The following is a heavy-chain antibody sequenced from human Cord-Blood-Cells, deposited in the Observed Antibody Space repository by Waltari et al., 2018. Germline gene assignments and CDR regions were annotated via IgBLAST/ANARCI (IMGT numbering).Heavy chain of an antibody. J-gene: IGHJ2*01. V-gene: IGHV4-31*03. Sequence: QVQLQESGPGLVKPSQTLSLTCTVPGGSISSGGYYWSWIRQHPGKAREWIGYIYYSGSTYYNPSLKSRVTISVDTSKNQFSLKLSSVTAADTAVYYCARGLRAGGGGYDSGDWYFDLWGRGTLVTVSS. CDR2: IYYSGST. CDR3: ARGLRAGGGGYDSGDWYFDL. D-gene: IGHD5-12*01. CDR1: GGSISSGGYY.